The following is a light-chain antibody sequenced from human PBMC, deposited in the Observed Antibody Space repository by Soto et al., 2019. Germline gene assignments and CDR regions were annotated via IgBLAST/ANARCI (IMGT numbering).Light chain of an antibody. V-gene: IGKV2-28*01. CDR1: QSLLHSNGYNY. Sequence: IVMTQTPLSLPATPGEPASISCRSSQSLLHSNGYNYLDWYLQKPGQSPQLLIYLGSNRSSGVPDRFSGSGSGTDFTLKISRVEAEDVGVYYCMQALQTPWTFGQGTKVDI. J-gene: IGKJ1*01. CDR3: MQALQTPWT. CDR2: LGS.